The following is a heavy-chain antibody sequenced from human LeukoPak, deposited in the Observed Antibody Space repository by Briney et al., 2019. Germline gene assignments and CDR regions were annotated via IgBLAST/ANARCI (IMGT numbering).Heavy chain of an antibody. J-gene: IGHJ4*02. CDR3: AKWGDYDVLTGYYVSDY. V-gene: IGHV3-23*01. Sequence: PGASLRLSCAASGFTFSNYAMSWVRQAPGKGLEWVSAITDGGSGIYYADSMKSRFTISRDNSKNTLYLQINGLRAEDTAVYYCAKWGDYDVLTGYYVSDYWGQGTLVTVSS. D-gene: IGHD3-9*01. CDR1: GFTFSNYA. CDR2: ITDGGSGI.